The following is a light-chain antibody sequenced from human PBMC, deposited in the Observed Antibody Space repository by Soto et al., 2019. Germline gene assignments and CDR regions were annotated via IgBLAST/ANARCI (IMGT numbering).Light chain of an antibody. Sequence: DIQMTQSPSSLSASVGDRVTITCQASQDISNYLNWYQQKPGKAPKLLIYDASNLETGVPSRFSGSGSGTDFTFTISSLQPEDVAVYYCQQYYSTPITFGQGTRLEIK. CDR2: DAS. CDR1: QDISNY. V-gene: IGKV1-33*01. CDR3: QQYYSTPIT. J-gene: IGKJ5*01.